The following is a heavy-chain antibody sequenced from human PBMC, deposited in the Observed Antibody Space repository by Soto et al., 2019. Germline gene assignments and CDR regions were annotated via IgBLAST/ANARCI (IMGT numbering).Heavy chain of an antibody. Sequence: ASVKVSCKASGYSFTDYHIHWVRQAPGQGLEWLGRINPKSGGTSTAQKFQGRVTMTTDTSISTASMELTRLTSDDTAIYYCARGDSTDCSNGVCSFFYHHDMDVWGQGTTVTVSS. CDR3: ARGDSTDCSNGVCSFFYHHDMDV. D-gene: IGHD2-8*01. CDR2: INPKSGGT. V-gene: IGHV1-2*06. J-gene: IGHJ6*02. CDR1: GYSFTDYH.